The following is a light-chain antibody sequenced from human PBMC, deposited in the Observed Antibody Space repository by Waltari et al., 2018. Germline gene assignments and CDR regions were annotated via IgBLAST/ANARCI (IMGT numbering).Light chain of an antibody. CDR2: GAS. CDR3: QNHERLPAT. CDR1: QIVTRY. V-gene: IGKV3-20*01. Sequence: SCSASQIVTRYLSWYQQEPDQAPRLLIYGASSRATGIPDRFSGSGSGTDFSLTISRLEPEDFAVYYCQNHERLPATFGQGTKVEIK. J-gene: IGKJ1*01.